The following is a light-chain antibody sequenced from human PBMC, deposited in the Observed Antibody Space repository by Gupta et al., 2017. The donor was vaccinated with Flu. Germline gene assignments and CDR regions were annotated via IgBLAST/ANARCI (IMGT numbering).Light chain of an antibody. J-gene: IGKJ1*01. V-gene: IGKV2-30*01. Sequence: VTLGQPASISCRSSQGLVYSDGNTYLHWFQQRPGQSPRRLIHLVSYRDSGVPDRVSGSGSGTYFTLKISRVEADDVGVYCCRQGAHWPWTFGQGTKVEI. CDR3: RQGAHWPWT. CDR1: QGLVYSDGNTY. CDR2: LVS.